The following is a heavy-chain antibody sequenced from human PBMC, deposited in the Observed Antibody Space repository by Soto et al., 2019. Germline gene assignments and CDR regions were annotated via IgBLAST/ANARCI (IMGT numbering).Heavy chain of an antibody. CDR3: AKVGFSVDY. D-gene: IGHD3-10*01. J-gene: IGHJ4*02. Sequence: EVQLLESGGRLVLPGGSLRLSCAASGFTFTSSAMNWVRQAPGKGLEWVSGISSSGGLTYYADSVKGRFSISRDNSKNTLYLQMTSLRAEVTAVYYCAKVGFSVDYWGQGTLVTVSS. CDR2: ISSSGGLT. V-gene: IGHV3-23*01. CDR1: GFTFTSSA.